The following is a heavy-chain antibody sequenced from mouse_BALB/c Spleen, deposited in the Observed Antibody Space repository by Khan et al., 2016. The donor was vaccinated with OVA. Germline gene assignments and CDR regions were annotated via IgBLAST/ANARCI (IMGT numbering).Heavy chain of an antibody. V-gene: IGHV2-6-4*01. CDR1: GFSLSRYN. J-gene: IGHJ4*01. CDR2: IWGGGTT. D-gene: IGHD2-14*01. Sequence: QMQLEESGPGLVAPSQSLSITCTVSGFSLSRYNIHWVRQPPGKGLEWLGMIWGGGTTDYNSTLKSRLSISKDNYKSQVFLEMNSLQTEDTAMYYCARAYYRYDGYYAMDYWGQGTSVTVSS. CDR3: ARAYYRYDGYYAMDY.